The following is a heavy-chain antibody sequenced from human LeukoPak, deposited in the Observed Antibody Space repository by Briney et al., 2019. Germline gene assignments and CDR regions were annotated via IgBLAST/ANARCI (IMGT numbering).Heavy chain of an antibody. CDR3: ARDYYDSRGLWAFDI. D-gene: IGHD3-22*01. V-gene: IGHV1-69*13. J-gene: IGHJ3*02. CDR1: GYSFVLYG. CDR2: IIPIFGTA. Sequence: GASVKVPCKASGYSFVLYGISWVRQAPGQGLEWMGGIIPIFGTANYAQKFQGRVTITADESTSTAYMELSSLRSEDTAVYYCARDYYDSRGLWAFDIWGQGTMVTVSS.